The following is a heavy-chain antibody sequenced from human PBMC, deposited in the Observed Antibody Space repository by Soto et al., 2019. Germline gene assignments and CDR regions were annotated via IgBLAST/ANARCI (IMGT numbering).Heavy chain of an antibody. V-gene: IGHV3-23*01. CDR1: GFTFSTYA. Sequence: EVQLLQSGGGLVQPGGSLRLSCAASGFTFSTYAMTWVRQAPGKGLEWVSTISSSGGKTYYADSVKGRVTISRDNSRKTLSLQMDGLRAEDPAAYYCAKVIESFSYSSYGLDVWGQGTTVTVSS. D-gene: IGHD3-3*02. J-gene: IGHJ6*02. CDR3: AKVIESFSYSSYGLDV. CDR2: ISSSGGKT.